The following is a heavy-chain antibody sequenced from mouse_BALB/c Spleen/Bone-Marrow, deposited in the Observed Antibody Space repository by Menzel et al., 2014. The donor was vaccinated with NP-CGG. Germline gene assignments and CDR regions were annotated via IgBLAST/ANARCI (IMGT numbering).Heavy chain of an antibody. CDR3: ARGYDEGFAY. Sequence: EVKLVESGAELVKPGASVKLSCTASGFNIKDTYMHWVKQRPEQGLEWIGRIDPANGNTKYDPKFQGKATITADTSSNTAYLQLSSLTSEDTAVYYCARGYDEGFAYWGRGTLVTVSA. D-gene: IGHD2-14*01. CDR1: GFNIKDTY. CDR2: IDPANGNT. V-gene: IGHV14-3*02. J-gene: IGHJ3*01.